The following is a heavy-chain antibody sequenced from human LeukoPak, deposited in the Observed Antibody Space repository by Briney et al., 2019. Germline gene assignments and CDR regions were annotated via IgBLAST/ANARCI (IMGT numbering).Heavy chain of an antibody. V-gene: IGHV3-23*01. CDR2: ISGSGGGT. J-gene: IGHJ4*02. Sequence: PGGSLRLSCAASGFTFSSYWMHWVRQAPGKGLEWVSAISGSGGGTYYEDSVKGRFTISRDNSKNTLYLQINSLRAEDTAVYFCAKDRLGGPYFFHYWGQGTLVTVSS. CDR1: GFTFSSYW. D-gene: IGHD3-16*01. CDR3: AKDRLGGPYFFHY.